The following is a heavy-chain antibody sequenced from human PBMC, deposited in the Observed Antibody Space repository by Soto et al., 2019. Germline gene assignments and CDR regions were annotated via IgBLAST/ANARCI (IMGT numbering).Heavy chain of an antibody. CDR2: SYYDDST. CDR3: GKGLIGATRHTDVDS. CDR1: GVSLNSGHYY. Sequence: SETLSLTCSVSGVSLNSGHYYWVWIRQSPGKGLAWIASSYYDDSTYYNPSLKSRVTISTDKPKNQFSLTLKSVTAADTAVYYCGKGLIGATRHTDVDSFGQGALVTFCS. D-gene: IGHD2-15*01. J-gene: IGHJ4*02. V-gene: IGHV4-39*01.